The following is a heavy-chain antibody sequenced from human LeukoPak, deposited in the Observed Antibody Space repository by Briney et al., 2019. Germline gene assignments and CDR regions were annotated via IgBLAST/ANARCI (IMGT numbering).Heavy chain of an antibody. CDR2: IIPNFGAA. V-gene: IGHV1-69*05. D-gene: IGHD3-22*01. Sequence: SVKVSCKASGGTFISYAISWVRQAPRQGLEWVGGIIPNFGAANNAQKFQGRVMITTDESTSTAYMELSSLRSEDTAVYYCARGSSETYYYDSSGTGGFDPWGQGTLVTVSS. J-gene: IGHJ5*02. CDR3: ARGSSETYYYDSSGTGGFDP. CDR1: GGTFISYA.